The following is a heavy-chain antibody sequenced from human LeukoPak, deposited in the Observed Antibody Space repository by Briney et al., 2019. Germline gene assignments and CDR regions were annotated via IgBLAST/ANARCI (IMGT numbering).Heavy chain of an antibody. V-gene: IGHV4-59*08. Sequence: PSETLSLTCSVSGGSISSYYWSWIRQPPGKGLEWIGYIYYSGSTNYNPSLKSRVTISVDTSKNQFSLKLSSVTAADTAVYYCARCAVTTADGMDVWGQGTTVTVSS. CDR3: ARCAVTTADGMDV. CDR2: IYYSGST. J-gene: IGHJ6*02. D-gene: IGHD4-17*01. CDR1: GGSISSYY.